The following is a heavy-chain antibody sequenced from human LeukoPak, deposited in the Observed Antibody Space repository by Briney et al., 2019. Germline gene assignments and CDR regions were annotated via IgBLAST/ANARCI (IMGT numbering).Heavy chain of an antibody. V-gene: IGHV3-7*01. CDR2: IKQDGSEI. CDR1: GFTFSSYW. CDR3: ARDKIVGATHFDY. D-gene: IGHD1-26*01. Sequence: PGGSLRLSCAASGFTFSSYWMSWVRQAPGKGLEWVANIKQDGSEINYVDSVKGRFTISRDNAKNSLYLQMNSLRAEDTAVYYCARDKIVGATHFDYWGQGTLVTVSS. J-gene: IGHJ4*02.